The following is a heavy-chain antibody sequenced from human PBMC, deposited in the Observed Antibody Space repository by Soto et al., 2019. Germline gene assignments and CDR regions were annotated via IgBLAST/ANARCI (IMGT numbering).Heavy chain of an antibody. CDR1: GGTFSSYA. D-gene: IGHD3-3*01. J-gene: IGHJ4*02. V-gene: IGHV1-69*01. CDR3: ARRRFLESPLDY. CDR2: IIPIFGTA. Sequence: KVSCKASGGTFSSYAISWVRQAPGQGLEWMGGIIPIFGTANYAQKFQGRVTITADESTSTAYMELSSLRSEDTAVYYCARRRFLESPLDYWGQGTLVTVSS.